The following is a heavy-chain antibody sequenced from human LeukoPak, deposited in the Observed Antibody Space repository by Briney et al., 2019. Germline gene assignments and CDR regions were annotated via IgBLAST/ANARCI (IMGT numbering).Heavy chain of an antibody. D-gene: IGHD3-22*01. CDR1: GFTFSSYS. V-gene: IGHV3-21*01. CDR3: ARDPSDYYDSSGYYIR. J-gene: IGHJ4*02. CDR2: ISSSSSYI. Sequence: PGGSLRLSCAASGFTFSSYSMNWVRQAPGKGLEWVSSISSSSSYIYYADSVKGRFTISRDNAKNSLYLQMNSLRAEDTAVYYCARDPSDYYDSSGYYIRWGQGTLVTVSS.